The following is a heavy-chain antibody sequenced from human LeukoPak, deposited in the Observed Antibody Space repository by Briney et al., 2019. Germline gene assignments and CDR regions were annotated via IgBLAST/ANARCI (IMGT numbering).Heavy chain of an antibody. CDR1: GFSFSGHW. J-gene: IGHJ4*02. D-gene: IGHD6-6*01. V-gene: IGHV3-74*01. Sequence: GGSLRLSCIASGFSFSGHWMHWARHLPGKGLVWVSRISPTGSTTSYADSVKGRFTVSRDNAKNTLYLQVNNLRAEDTAVYYCARGPNSNWSGLDFWGQGTLLTVSS. CDR3: ARGPNSNWSGLDF. CDR2: ISPTGSTT.